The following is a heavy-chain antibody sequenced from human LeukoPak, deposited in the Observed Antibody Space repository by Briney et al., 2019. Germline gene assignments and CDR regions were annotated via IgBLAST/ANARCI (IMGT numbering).Heavy chain of an antibody. J-gene: IGHJ4*02. CDR3: TRGQLGYDY. Sequence: GGSLRLSCTAAGVTFGDYAMTWARQAPGKGLEWVGFIRTKTSRGTSEYATSVKGRLTISRDDSKSIAYLQMNSLKTEDTAVYYCTRGQLGYDYWGQGTLLTVSS. D-gene: IGHD5-18*01. CDR2: IRTKTSRGTS. V-gene: IGHV3-49*04. CDR1: GVTFGDYA.